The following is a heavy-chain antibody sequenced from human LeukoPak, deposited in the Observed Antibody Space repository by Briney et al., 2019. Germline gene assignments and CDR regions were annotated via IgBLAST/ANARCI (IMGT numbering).Heavy chain of an antibody. CDR2: IYYSGST. V-gene: IGHV4-59*01. D-gene: IGHD3-10*01. CDR1: TGSISSYY. Sequence: SESLSLTSTVSTGSISSYYWSWIRQPPGNGLEWNGYIYYSGSTNYNPSHKSRVTISVDTSKNQFSLKLSSVTAADTAVYYCARVADLWFGESHDAFDIWGQGTMVTVSS. CDR3: ARVADLWFGESHDAFDI. J-gene: IGHJ3*02.